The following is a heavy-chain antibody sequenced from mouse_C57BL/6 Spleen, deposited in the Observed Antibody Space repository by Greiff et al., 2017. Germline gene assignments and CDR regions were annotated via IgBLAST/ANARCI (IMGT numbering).Heavy chain of an antibody. V-gene: IGHV5-17*01. CDR2: ISSGSSTI. D-gene: IGHD4-1*01. CDR1: GFTFSDYG. J-gene: IGHJ2*01. CDR3: ARDWALFDY. Sequence: EVKLVESGGGLVKPGGSLKLSCAASGFTFSDYGMHWVRQAPEQGLEWVAYISSGSSTIYYADTVKGRFTISRDNAKNTLFLQMTSLRSEDTAMYYCARDWALFDYWGQGTTLTVSS.